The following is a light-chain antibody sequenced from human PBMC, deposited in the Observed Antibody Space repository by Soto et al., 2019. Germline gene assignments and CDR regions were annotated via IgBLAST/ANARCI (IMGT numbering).Light chain of an antibody. J-gene: IGLJ1*01. CDR2: DVS. V-gene: IGLV2-14*03. CDR3: SSYTSSSSYV. CDR1: SSDIGGFNH. Sequence: QSVLTHPASVSDPPGQSITISCIGISSDIGGFNHVSWHQQHPGKAPKLIIYDVSNRPSGVSNRFSGSKTGNTASLVISGLQAEDEADYYCSSYTSSSSYVFGSGTKLTVL.